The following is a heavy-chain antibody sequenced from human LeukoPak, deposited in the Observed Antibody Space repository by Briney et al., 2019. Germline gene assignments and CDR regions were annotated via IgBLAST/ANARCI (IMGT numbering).Heavy chain of an antibody. Sequence: PGGSLRLSCAASGFPFDDYAMHWVRPAPGKGLEWVSGISWNSGSIGYADSVKGRFTISRDNAKNSLYLQMNSLRAEDTALYYCAKSKFLSLRSSYFDYWGQGTLVTVSS. CDR1: GFPFDDYA. D-gene: IGHD5-12*01. CDR3: AKSKFLSLRSSYFDY. CDR2: ISWNSGSI. J-gene: IGHJ4*02. V-gene: IGHV3-9*01.